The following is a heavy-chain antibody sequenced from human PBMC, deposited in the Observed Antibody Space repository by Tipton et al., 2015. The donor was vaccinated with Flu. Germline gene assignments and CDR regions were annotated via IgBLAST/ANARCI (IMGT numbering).Heavy chain of an antibody. Sequence: LRLSCSVSGGSITKSYWSWLRQPAGKGLQWIGRMSTSGHTNYNASLESRVTISRDTSRNLFSLRLRSATAADTALYYCARDLRAYSGYTGGDGFDLWGRGIMVIVS. V-gene: IGHV4-4*07. J-gene: IGHJ3*01. CDR2: MSTSGHT. D-gene: IGHD5-12*01. CDR1: GGSITKSY. CDR3: ARDLRAYSGYTGGDGFDL.